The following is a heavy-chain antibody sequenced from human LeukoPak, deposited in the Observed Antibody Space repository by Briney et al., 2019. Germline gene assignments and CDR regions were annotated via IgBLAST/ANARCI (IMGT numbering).Heavy chain of an antibody. Sequence: GGSLRLSCAASGFTFRNYVIHWVRQAPGKGLERVAVTSSNLYADSVKGRFTISRDNSRSTLYLQMNSLRPEDTAIYYCAREGYYGSGSPPSLYFDYWGQGTLVTVSS. J-gene: IGHJ4*02. V-gene: IGHV3-30*03. CDR1: GFTFRNYV. CDR2: TSSN. CDR3: AREGYYGSGSPPSLYFDY. D-gene: IGHD3-10*01.